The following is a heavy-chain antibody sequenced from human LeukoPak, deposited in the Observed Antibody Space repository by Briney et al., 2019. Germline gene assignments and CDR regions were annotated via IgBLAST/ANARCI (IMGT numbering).Heavy chain of an antibody. CDR1: GGSISSGDYY. J-gene: IGHJ4*02. CDR2: IYYSGST. D-gene: IGHD3-3*01. Sequence: SETLSLTCTVSGGSISSGDYYWSWIRQPPGKGLEWIGYIYYSGSTYYNPSLKSRVTISVDTSKNQFSLKLSSVTAADTAVYYCARASDFRSGYSFDYWGQGTLVTVSS. V-gene: IGHV4-30-4*01. CDR3: ARASDFRSGYSFDY.